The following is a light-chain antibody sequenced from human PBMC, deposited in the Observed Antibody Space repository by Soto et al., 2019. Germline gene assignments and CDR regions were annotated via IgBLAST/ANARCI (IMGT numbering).Light chain of an antibody. J-gene: IGLJ1*01. CDR2: DVN. Sequence: QSALTQPASVSGSPGQSITISCTETSSDVGGYNYVSWYQQHPDKAPKLIIYDVNVRPSGVSNRFSGSKSGNTASLTISGLQAEDEADYYCSSYTSSSTPYVFGTGTKVTVL. V-gene: IGLV2-14*01. CDR3: SSYTSSSTPYV. CDR1: SSDVGGYNY.